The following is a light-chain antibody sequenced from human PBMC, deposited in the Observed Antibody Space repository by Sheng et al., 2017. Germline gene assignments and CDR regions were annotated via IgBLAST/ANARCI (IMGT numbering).Light chain of an antibody. V-gene: IGKV4-1*01. CDR2: WAS. CDR1: QSVSNY. Sequence: EIVMTQSPATLSVSPGGRTTLSCRASQSVSNYLAWYQQKPGQPPKLLIYWASTRESGVPDRFTGSGSGTDFTLTISSLQAEDVAVYYCHQYFSTPYTFGQGTKLEIK. CDR3: HQYFSTPYT. J-gene: IGKJ2*01.